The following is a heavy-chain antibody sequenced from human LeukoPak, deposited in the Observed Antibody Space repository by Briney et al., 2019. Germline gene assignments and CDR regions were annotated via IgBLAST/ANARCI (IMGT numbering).Heavy chain of an antibody. CDR2: IKTKNAGGTT. V-gene: IGHV3-15*01. CDR3: ATEGSEYTGSWVAFDI. D-gene: IGHD1-26*01. Sequence: GGSLRLSCPASGFTFSNAWMTWVRQAPGKGLEWVCRIKTKNAGGTTDYAAPVKGRFTISRDDAKNTLFLQMNSLKTDDTAVYYCATEGSEYTGSWVAFDIWGQGTMATVSS. J-gene: IGHJ3*02. CDR1: GFTFSNAW.